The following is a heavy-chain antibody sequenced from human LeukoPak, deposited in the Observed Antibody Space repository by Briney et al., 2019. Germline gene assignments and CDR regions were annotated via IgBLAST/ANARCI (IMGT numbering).Heavy chain of an antibody. V-gene: IGHV4-59*01. J-gene: IGHJ5*02. CDR1: GGSISSYY. D-gene: IGHD6-13*01. CDR2: IYYSGST. Sequence: SETLFLTCTVSGGSISSYYWSWIRQPPGKGLEWIGYIYYSGSTNYNPSLKSRVTISVDTSKNQFSLKLSSVTAADTAVYYCARAWSSSFNWFDPWGQGTLVTVSS. CDR3: ARAWSSSFNWFDP.